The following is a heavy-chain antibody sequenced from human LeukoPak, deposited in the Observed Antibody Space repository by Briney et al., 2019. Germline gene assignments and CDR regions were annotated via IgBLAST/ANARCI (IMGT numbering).Heavy chain of an antibody. V-gene: IGHV3-53*01. Sequence: PGGSLRLSCAASGFTVNSTYMNWVRQAPGKGLEWVSVIYTADGTYYADSVKGRFTISRDNSKNTVFLQMNSLRAEDTAVYYCARVGSGSYYPRWGQGTLVTVSS. CDR3: ARVGSGSYYPR. D-gene: IGHD1-26*01. CDR2: IYTADGT. CDR1: GFTVNSTY. J-gene: IGHJ4*02.